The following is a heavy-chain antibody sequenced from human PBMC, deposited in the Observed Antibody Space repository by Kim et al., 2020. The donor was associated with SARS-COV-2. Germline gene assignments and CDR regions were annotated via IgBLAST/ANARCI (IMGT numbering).Heavy chain of an antibody. CDR2: INDNGDHT. V-gene: IGHV3-23*01. CDR1: GFTFRSYA. CDR3: AKRNRITRYGDYAFDI. J-gene: IGHJ3*02. D-gene: IGHD3-10*01. Sequence: GGSLRLSCVASGFTFRSYAMTWVRQAPGKGLEWVSAINDNGDHTYYTDSARGRFTISRDNSKNTVFLQLNSLSAEDTALYSCAKRNRITRYGDYAFDIWG.